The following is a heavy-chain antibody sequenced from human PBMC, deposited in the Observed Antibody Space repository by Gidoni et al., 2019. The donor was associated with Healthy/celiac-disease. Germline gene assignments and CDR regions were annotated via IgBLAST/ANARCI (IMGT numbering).Heavy chain of an antibody. V-gene: IGHV4-39*01. Sequence: QLQLQESGPGLVKPSETLSLTCTVSGGSISSSSYYWGWIRQPPGKGLEWIGSIYYSGSTYYNPSLKSRVTISVDTSKNQFSLKLSSVTAADTAVYYCARHVRSGWDFGGDFDYWGQGTLVTVSS. D-gene: IGHD3-16*01. CDR3: ARHVRSGWDFGGDFDY. J-gene: IGHJ4*02. CDR2: IYYSGST. CDR1: GGSISSSSYY.